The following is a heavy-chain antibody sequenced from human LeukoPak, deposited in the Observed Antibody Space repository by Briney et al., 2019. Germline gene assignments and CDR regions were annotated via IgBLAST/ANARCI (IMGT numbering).Heavy chain of an antibody. D-gene: IGHD2-21*02. V-gene: IGHV3-53*01. CDR3: ASAGYCGGDCYLQDAFDI. CDR1: GFTVSSNY. J-gene: IGHJ3*02. CDR2: IYSGGST. Sequence: GGSLRLSCAASGFTVSSNYMSWVRQALGKGLEWVSVIYSGGSTYYADSVKGRFTISRDNSKNTLYLQMNSLRAEDTAVYYCASAGYCGGDCYLQDAFDIWGQGTMVTVSS.